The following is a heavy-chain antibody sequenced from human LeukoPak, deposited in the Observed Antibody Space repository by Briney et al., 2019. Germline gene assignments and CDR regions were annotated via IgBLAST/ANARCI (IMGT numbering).Heavy chain of an antibody. V-gene: IGHV3-23*01. Sequence: GGSLRLSCAVSGITLSNYGMSWVRQAPGKGLEWVAGISDSGGRTNYADSVKGRFTISRDNPKNTLYLQMNSLRAEDTAVYFCAIRGVVTRVILVAFHKEAYYFDSWGQGALVTVSS. J-gene: IGHJ4*02. CDR3: AIRGVVTRVILVAFHKEAYYFDS. D-gene: IGHD2-15*01. CDR1: GITLSNYG. CDR2: ISDSGGRT.